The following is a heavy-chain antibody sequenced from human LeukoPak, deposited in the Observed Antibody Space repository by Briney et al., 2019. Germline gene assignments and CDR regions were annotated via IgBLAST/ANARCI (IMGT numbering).Heavy chain of an antibody. J-gene: IGHJ5*02. V-gene: IGHV4-30-4*08. CDR2: IYYSGST. D-gene: IGHD4-17*01. CDR1: GGSISSGDYY. CDR3: ARFDYGDYWFDP. Sequence: SETLSLTCTVSGGSISSGDYYWSWIRQPPGMGLEWIGYIYYSGSTYYNPSLKSRVTISVDTSKNQFSLKLSSVTAADTAVYYCARFDYGDYWFDPWGQGTLVTVSS.